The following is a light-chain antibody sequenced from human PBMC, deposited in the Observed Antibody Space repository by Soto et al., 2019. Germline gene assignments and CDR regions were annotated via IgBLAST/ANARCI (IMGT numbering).Light chain of an antibody. V-gene: IGKV3-15*01. CDR2: GAS. CDR1: QSVSSN. J-gene: IGKJ4*01. CDR3: QQYNNWPPLT. Sequence: EMVMTQSPATLSVSPGERVTLSCRASQSVSSNLAWYQQKPGQAPRLLIYGASNRATGIPARFSGSGSGTEFTLTISSLQSEDFGVYYCQQYNNWPPLTFGGGTKVEIK.